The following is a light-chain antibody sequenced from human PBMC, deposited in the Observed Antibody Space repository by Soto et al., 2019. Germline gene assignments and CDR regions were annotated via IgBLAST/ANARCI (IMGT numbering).Light chain of an antibody. CDR2: DAS. CDR3: QQYNRYAVT. Sequence: DIQMTQSPSTLSASVGDRVTITCRASQSASTFLAWYQQKPGQAPKLLIYDASTLQSGVPSRFSARGSGTEFALTISGVQPDDFAVYYCQQYNRYAVTFGQGTKVDI. V-gene: IGKV1-5*01. CDR1: QSASTF. J-gene: IGKJ1*01.